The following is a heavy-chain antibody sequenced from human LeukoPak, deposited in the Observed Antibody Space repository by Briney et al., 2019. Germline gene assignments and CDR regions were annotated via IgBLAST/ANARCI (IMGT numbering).Heavy chain of an antibody. J-gene: IGHJ4*02. CDR3: ARVKTYYDFWSGSTVLDY. CDR2: IKQDGSEK. D-gene: IGHD3-3*01. Sequence: PGGSLRLSCAASGFTLSSYWMNWVRQAPGKGLEWVANIKQDGSEKYYVDSVKGRFTISRDNAKNSLYLQMNSLRAEDTAVYYRARVKTYYDFWSGSTVLDYWGQGTLVTVSS. CDR1: GFTLSSYW. V-gene: IGHV3-7*01.